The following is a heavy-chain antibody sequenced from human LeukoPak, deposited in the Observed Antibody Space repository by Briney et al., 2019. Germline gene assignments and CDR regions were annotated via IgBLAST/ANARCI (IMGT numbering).Heavy chain of an antibody. J-gene: IGHJ6*03. CDR3: ARSVRRTSWPQTRIYYYYYMDV. D-gene: IGHD2-2*01. Sequence: SETLSLTCTVSGGSISSYYWSWIRQPAGKGLEWIGRIYTSGSTNYNPSLKSRVTMSVDTSKNQFSLKLSSVTAADTAVYYCARSVRRTSWPQTRIYYYYYMDVWGKGTTVTVSS. V-gene: IGHV4-4*07. CDR1: GGSISSYY. CDR2: IYTSGST.